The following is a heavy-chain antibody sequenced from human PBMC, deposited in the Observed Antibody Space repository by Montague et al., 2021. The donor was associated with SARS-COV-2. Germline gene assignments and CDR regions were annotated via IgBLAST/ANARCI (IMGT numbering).Heavy chain of an antibody. CDR1: GGSISSHF. D-gene: IGHD3-10*02. CDR2: INYVGGS. V-gene: IGHV4-59*11. CDR3: ARATSVRGAVSWFDP. Sequence: SETLPLTCTVSGGSISSHFWSWIRQPPGKGLEWIAYINYVGGSNYNPSLKSRVNVSVETSKNQFSLKLTSLIAADTAVYYCARATSVRGAVSWFDPWGQGILVSVSS. J-gene: IGHJ5*02.